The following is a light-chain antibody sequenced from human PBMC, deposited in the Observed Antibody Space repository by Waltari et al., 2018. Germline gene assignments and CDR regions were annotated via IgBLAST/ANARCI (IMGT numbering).Light chain of an antibody. V-gene: IGLV2-23*01. J-gene: IGLJ3*02. Sequence: QSALPPPPPLSGSPGQSTTIPCPGTSSDVGGYRFVSWYQQHPGKAPKLMIYEGTKRPSGVSNRFSGSKSGNTASLTISGLQAEDEADYYCCSYAGRSTWVFGGGTKLTVL. CDR2: EGT. CDR3: CSYAGRSTWV. CDR1: SSDVGGYRF.